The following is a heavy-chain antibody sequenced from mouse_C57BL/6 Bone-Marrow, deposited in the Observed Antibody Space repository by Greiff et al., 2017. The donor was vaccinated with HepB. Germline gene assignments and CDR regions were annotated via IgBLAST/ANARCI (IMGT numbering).Heavy chain of an antibody. Sequence: EVQLQQSGTVLARPGASVKMSCKTSGYTFTSYWMHWVKQRPGQGLEWIGAIYPGNSDTSYNQKFKGKAKLTAVTSASTAYMELSSLTNEDAAVYYCTIIITTVVAKYFDVWGTGTTVTVSS. CDR3: TIIITTVVAKYFDV. CDR2: IYPGNSDT. CDR1: GYTFTSYW. J-gene: IGHJ1*03. V-gene: IGHV1-5*01. D-gene: IGHD1-1*01.